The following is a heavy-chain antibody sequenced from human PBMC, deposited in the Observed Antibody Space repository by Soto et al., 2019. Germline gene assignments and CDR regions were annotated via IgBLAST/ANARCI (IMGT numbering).Heavy chain of an antibody. CDR3: AREVLA. Sequence: SETLCLPCTVSDGSIISGGYYWSWIRQHPGKGLEWIGNIYYSGSTYYNPSLKSRDTISVDTSKNQFSLKLSSVTAADTAGYYCAREVLAWGQGTLVTVSS. CDR1: DGSIISGGYY. CDR2: IYYSGST. V-gene: IGHV4-31*03. J-gene: IGHJ5*02. D-gene: IGHD3-3*01.